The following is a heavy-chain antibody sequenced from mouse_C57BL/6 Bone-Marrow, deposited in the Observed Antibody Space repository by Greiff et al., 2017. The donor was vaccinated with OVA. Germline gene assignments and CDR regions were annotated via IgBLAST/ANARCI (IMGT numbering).Heavy chain of an antibody. CDR1: GYTFTSYG. V-gene: IGHV1-81*01. Sequence: QVHVKQSGAELARPGASVKLSCKASGYTFTSYGISWVKQRTGQGLEWIGEIYPRSGNTYYNEKFKGKATLTADKSSSTAYMELRSLTSEDSAVYFCARGKFITTVVAPHWYFDVWGTGTTVTVSS. CDR2: IYPRSGNT. D-gene: IGHD1-1*01. CDR3: ARGKFITTVVAPHWYFDV. J-gene: IGHJ1*03.